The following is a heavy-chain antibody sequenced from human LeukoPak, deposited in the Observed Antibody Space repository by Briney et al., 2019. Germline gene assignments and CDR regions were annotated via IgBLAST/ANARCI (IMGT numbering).Heavy chain of an antibody. CDR3: ARGAQTEWGIAAAGTVLDNYYYYYGMDV. CDR1: GFTFSSYS. D-gene: IGHD6-13*01. J-gene: IGHJ6*02. Sequence: PGGSLRLSCAASGFTFSSYSMNWVRQAPGKGLEWVSAISGSGGSTYYADSVKGRFTISRHNSKNTLYLQMNSLRAEDTAVYYCARGAQTEWGIAAAGTVLDNYYYYYGMDVWGQGTTVTVSS. CDR2: ISGSGGST. V-gene: IGHV3-23*01.